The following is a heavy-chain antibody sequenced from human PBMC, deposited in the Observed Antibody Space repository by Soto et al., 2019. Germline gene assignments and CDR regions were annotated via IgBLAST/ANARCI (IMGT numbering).Heavy chain of an antibody. CDR1: GFTLSSYW. Sequence: PGGSLRLSCAASGFTLSSYWMHWVRQAPGKGLVWVSRINSDGSSTSYADSVKGRSTISRDNAKNTLYLQMNSLRAEDTAVYYCARDRGYCSSTSCPGGFDPWGQGTLVTVSS. CDR3: ARDRGYCSSTSCPGGFDP. V-gene: IGHV3-74*01. D-gene: IGHD2-2*01. J-gene: IGHJ5*02. CDR2: INSDGSST.